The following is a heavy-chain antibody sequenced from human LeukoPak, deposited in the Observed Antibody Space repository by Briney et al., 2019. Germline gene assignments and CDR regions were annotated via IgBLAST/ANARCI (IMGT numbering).Heavy chain of an antibody. D-gene: IGHD1-26*01. J-gene: IGHJ4*02. Sequence: ASVKVSCKASGYTFTSYYMHWVRQAPGQGLEWMGIINPSGGSTSYAQKFQGRVTMTRDTSTSTVYMELSSLRSEDAAVYYCARDERGGSYLTAYDYWGQGTLVTVSS. CDR2: INPSGGST. CDR1: GYTFTSYY. V-gene: IGHV1-46*01. CDR3: ARDERGGSYLTAYDY.